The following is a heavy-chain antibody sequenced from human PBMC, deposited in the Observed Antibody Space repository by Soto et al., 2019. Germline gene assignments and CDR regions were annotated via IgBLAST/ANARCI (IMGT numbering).Heavy chain of an antibody. CDR2: MNPNSGNT. J-gene: IGHJ4*02. V-gene: IGHV1-8*01. CDR3: ARELNTKGEDY. CDR1: GYTFTRYD. Sequence: QVQLVQSGAEVKKPGGSVKVSCKASGYTFTRYDINWVRQATGQGLEWMGWMNPNSGNTVYAQKFQGRVTMTRNTSISTAYMELSSLRSEDTVVYYCARELNTKGEDYWGQGTLVTVSS. D-gene: IGHD2-8*01.